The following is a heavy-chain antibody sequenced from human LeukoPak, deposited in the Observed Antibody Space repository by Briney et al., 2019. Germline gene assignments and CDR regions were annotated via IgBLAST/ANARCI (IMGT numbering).Heavy chain of an antibody. J-gene: IGHJ3*02. V-gene: IGHV3-21*01. CDR1: GFTFSSYS. CDR2: IDRSSSYI. CDR3: ARPGIPGPMGYGAFDI. Sequence: GGTLRLSCAASGFTFSSYSINWVRQAPGKGLEWLSSIDRSSSYIYYADSVKGRFTISRDNAKNSVFLQMNSLGVEDTAVYYCARPGIPGPMGYGAFDIWGQGTRVTVSS. D-gene: IGHD1-7*01.